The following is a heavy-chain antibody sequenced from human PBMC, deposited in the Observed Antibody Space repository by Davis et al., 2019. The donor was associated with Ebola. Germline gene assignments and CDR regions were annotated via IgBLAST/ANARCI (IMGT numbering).Heavy chain of an antibody. D-gene: IGHD5-24*01. CDR1: GDSVSGSSGA. CDR2: TYYTSKWYN. Sequence: HPQTPSLTCAISGDSVSGSSGAWNWIRQSPSRGLEWLGRTYYTSKWYNHYASSVKSRTTINPDTSKNQFSLQLNSVTPEDTAVYYCARGWLRTGLDIWGQGTMVIVSS. J-gene: IGHJ3*02. V-gene: IGHV6-1*01. CDR3: ARGWLRTGLDI.